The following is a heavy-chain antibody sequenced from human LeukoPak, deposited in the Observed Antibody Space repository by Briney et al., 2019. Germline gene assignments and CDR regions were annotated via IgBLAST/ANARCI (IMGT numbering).Heavy chain of an antibody. CDR3: AREINYDFWSGYSEGMDV. CDR1: GGFNTHYY. D-gene: IGHD3-3*01. J-gene: IGHJ6*04. V-gene: IGHV4-59*01. CDR2: IYYSGST. Sequence: SETLSLTCSVSGGFNTHYYWSWIRQPPGKGLEWIGYIYYSGSTNYNPSLKSRVTISVDTSKNQFSLKLSSVTAADTAVYYCAREINYDFWSGYSEGMDVWGKGTTVTVSS.